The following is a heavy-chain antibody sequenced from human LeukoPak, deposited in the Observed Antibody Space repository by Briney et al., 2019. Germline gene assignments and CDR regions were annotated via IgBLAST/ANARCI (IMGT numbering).Heavy chain of an antibody. CDR2: INHSGST. CDR3: ARGLVTAWYYYMDV. CDR1: GGSFSGYY. J-gene: IGHJ6*03. V-gene: IGHV4-34*01. D-gene: IGHD2-15*01. Sequence: SETLSLTCAVYGGSFSGYYWSWIRQPPGKGLEWIGEINHSGSTNYNPSLKSRVTISVDTSKNQFSLKLSSVTAADTAVYYCARGLVTAWYYYMDVWGKGTTVTVSS.